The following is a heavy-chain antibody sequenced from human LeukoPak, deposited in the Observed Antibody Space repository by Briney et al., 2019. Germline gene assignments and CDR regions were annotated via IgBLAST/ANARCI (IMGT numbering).Heavy chain of an antibody. V-gene: IGHV3-48*04. J-gene: IGHJ4*02. CDR1: GFTFSSYS. D-gene: IGHD3-16*02. CDR2: ISSSSSTI. Sequence: GGSLRLSCAASGFTFSSYSMNWVRQAPGKGLEWVSYISSSSSTIYYADSVKGRFTISRDNAKNPLYLQMNSLRAEDTAVYYCALGDLSFDYWGQGTLVTVSS. CDR3: ALGDLSFDY.